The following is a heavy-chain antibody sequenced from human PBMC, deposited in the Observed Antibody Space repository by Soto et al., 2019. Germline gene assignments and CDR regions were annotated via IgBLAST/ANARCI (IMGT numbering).Heavy chain of an antibody. CDR2: ITPYNGKT. V-gene: IGHV1-18*01. J-gene: IGHJ4*02. CDR1: GYTFITYG. CDR3: ARDTSHYFDH. Sequence: ASVKVSCKASGYTFITYGVTWVRQAPGQGLEWMGWITPYNGKTQYAQKFQDRVTMTTDTAATTAYMELRSLTSDDSAMYFCARDTSHYFDHWGQGMLVTVSS. D-gene: IGHD2-2*01.